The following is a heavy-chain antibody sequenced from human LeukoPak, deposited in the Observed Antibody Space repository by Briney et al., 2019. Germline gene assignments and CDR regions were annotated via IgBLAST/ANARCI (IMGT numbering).Heavy chain of an antibody. Sequence: PSETLSLTCTVSGGSISSYYWSWIRQPPGKGLEWVANIKEDGSEKYYVDSVKGRFTISRDNAKNSLYLQMNSLRAEDTAVYYCGRGMDVWGQGTTVTVSS. CDR1: GGSISSYY. V-gene: IGHV3-7*04. CDR2: IKEDGSEK. CDR3: GRGMDV. J-gene: IGHJ6*02.